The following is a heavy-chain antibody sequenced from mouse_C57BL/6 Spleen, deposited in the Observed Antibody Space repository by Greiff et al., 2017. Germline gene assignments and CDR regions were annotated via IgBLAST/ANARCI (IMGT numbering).Heavy chain of an antibody. J-gene: IGHJ1*03. CDR1: GFTFSSYA. V-gene: IGHV5-9-1*02. CDR2: ISSGGDYI. D-gene: IGHD2-4*01. Sequence: DVKLQESGEGLVKPGGSLKLSCAASGFTFSSYAMSWVRQTPEKRLEWVAYISSGGDYIYYADTVKGRFTISRDNARNTLYLQMSSLKSEDTAMYYCTRDRYYDYDGYFDVWGTGTTVTVSS. CDR3: TRDRYYDYDGYFDV.